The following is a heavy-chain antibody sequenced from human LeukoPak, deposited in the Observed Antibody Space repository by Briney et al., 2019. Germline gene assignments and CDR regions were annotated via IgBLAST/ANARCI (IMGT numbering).Heavy chain of an antibody. Sequence: GASVKVSCKASGYTFTNYSITWVRQAPGQGLEWMGWISPYKGNTNYAQKVQGRVTMTTDTSTSTVYMELRSLRSDDTAVYYCATEAGWGPTDYGDNVYWGQGTLVTVSS. J-gene: IGHJ4*02. CDR1: GYTFTNYS. CDR3: ATEAGWGPTDYGDNVY. CDR2: ISPYKGNT. V-gene: IGHV1-18*01. D-gene: IGHD4-17*01.